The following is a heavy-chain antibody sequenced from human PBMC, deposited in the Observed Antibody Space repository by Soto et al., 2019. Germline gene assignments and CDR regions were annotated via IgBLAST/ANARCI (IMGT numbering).Heavy chain of an antibody. CDR3: ARPSVATIFGVVNDAFDI. CDR1: GGSISSSSYY. Sequence: TLSLTCTVSGGSISSSSYYWGWIRQPPGKGLEWIGSIYYSGSTYYNPSLKSRVTISVDTSKNQFSLKLSSVTAADTAVYYCARPSVATIFGVVNDAFDIWGQGTMVTVSS. J-gene: IGHJ3*02. V-gene: IGHV4-39*01. CDR2: IYYSGST. D-gene: IGHD3-3*01.